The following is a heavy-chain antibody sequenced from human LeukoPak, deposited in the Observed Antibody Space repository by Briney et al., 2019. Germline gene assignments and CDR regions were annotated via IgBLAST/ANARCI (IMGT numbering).Heavy chain of an antibody. D-gene: IGHD5-18*01. CDR2: FYYTGDT. V-gene: IGHV4-39*07. J-gene: IGHJ4*02. Sequence: SETLSLTCTVSGGSISSTSYYWGWIRQPPGKGLEWIGSFYYTGDTYYNPSLKSRVTISVDKSKNQFSLKLSSVTAADTAVYYCARGPDTAMVDYWGQGTLVTVSS. CDR1: GGSISSTSYY. CDR3: ARGPDTAMVDY.